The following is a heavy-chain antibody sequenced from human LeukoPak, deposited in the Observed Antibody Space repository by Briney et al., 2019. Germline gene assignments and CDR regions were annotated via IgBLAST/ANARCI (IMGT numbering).Heavy chain of an antibody. CDR2: IYYSGST. D-gene: IGHD3-22*01. CDR1: GGSISSYY. CDR3: ARPASYYDSSGYPSDAFDI. V-gene: IGHV4-59*08. Sequence: SETLSLTCTVSGGSISSYYWSWIRQPPGKGLEWIGYIYYSGSTNYNPSLKSRVTISVDTSKNQFSLKLSSVTAADTAVYYCARPASYYDSSGYPSDAFDIWGQGTIVTVSS. J-gene: IGHJ3*02.